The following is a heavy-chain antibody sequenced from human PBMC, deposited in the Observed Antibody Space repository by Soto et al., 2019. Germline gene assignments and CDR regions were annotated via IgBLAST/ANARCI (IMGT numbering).Heavy chain of an antibody. D-gene: IGHD6-19*01. CDR3: ARARAGSDAFDI. V-gene: IGHV1-69*13. CDR1: GGTFSSYA. Sequence: VASVKVSCKASGGTFSSYAISWVRQAPGQGLEWMGGIIPIFGTANYAQKFQGRVTITADESTSTAYMELSSLRSEDTAVYYCARARAGSDAFDIWGQGTMVTVSS. CDR2: IIPIFGTA. J-gene: IGHJ3*02.